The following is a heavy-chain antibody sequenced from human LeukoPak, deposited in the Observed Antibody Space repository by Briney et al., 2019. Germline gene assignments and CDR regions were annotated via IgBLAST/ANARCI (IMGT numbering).Heavy chain of an antibody. CDR1: GYTFTSYA. CDR2: INTNTGNP. D-gene: IGHD1-26*01. CDR3: ARDGSEEWELLLDY. Sequence: ASVKVSCTASGYTFTSYAMNWVRQAPGQGLEWMVWINTNTGNPASAQGFTGRFVFSLDTSVSTAYLQISSLKAEDTAVYYCARDGSEEWELLLDYWGQGTLVTVSS. V-gene: IGHV7-4-1*02. J-gene: IGHJ4*02.